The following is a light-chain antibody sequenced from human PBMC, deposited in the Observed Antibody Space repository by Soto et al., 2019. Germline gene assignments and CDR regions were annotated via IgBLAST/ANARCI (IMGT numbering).Light chain of an antibody. CDR2: KNR. CDR1: NIGSKN. J-gene: IGLJ1*01. Sequence: SYELTQPPSVSVAPGQTARITCGGNNIGSKNVHWYQQKAGQAPVVVIYKNRDRPSGIPERFSGSNSGNTATLAISRVEAGDEADYFCQVWDSSSYLYYVFGTGTKVTVL. CDR3: QVWDSSSYLYYV. V-gene: IGLV3-21*02.